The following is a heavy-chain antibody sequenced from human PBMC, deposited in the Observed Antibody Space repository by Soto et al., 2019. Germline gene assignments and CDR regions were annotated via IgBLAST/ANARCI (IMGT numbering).Heavy chain of an antibody. CDR1: GFTFSSYA. V-gene: IGHV3-23*01. CDR3: ANSPLYSGSQREAFDI. Sequence: QPGGSLRLSCAASGFTFSSYAMSWVRQAPGKGLEWVSAISGSGGSTYYADSVKGRFTISRDNSKNTLYLQMNRLRAEDTAVYYCANSPLYSGSQREAFDIWGQGAMVTVSS. CDR2: ISGSGGST. D-gene: IGHD1-26*01. J-gene: IGHJ3*02.